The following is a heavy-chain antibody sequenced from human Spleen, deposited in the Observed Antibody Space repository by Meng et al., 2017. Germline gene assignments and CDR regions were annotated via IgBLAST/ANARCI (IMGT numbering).Heavy chain of an antibody. CDR1: GFSVSHNY. CDR2: IYSGGST. CDR3: ARNYDYGDYDYYGMDV. D-gene: IGHD4-17*01. V-gene: IGHV3-53*01. J-gene: IGHJ6*02. Sequence: GESLKISCAASGFSVSHNYMSWVRQAPGKGLEWVSIIYSGGSTYYADSVKGRFTISRDNSKNTLYLQMNSLRAEDTAVYYCARNYDYGDYDYYGMDVWGQGTTVTVSS.